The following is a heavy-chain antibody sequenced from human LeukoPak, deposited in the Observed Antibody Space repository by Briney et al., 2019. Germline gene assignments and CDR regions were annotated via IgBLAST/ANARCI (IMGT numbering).Heavy chain of an antibody. D-gene: IGHD3-3*01. V-gene: IGHV4-59*01. CDR3: ARSDVGYYDFWSGYPRAFDY. Sequence: SETLSLTCTAPGGSISSYYWSWIRQPPGKGLEWIGYIYYSGSTNYNPSLKSRVTISVDTSQNQFSMKLSSVTAADSAVYYRARSDVGYYDFWSGYPRAFDYWGQGTLVTVSS. J-gene: IGHJ4*02. CDR1: GGSISSYY. CDR2: IYYSGST.